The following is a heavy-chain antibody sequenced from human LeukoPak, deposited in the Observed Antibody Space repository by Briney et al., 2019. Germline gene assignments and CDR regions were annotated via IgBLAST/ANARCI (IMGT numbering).Heavy chain of an antibody. CDR3: ARRQCSGGSCYYFDS. V-gene: IGHV5-51*01. D-gene: IGHD2-15*01. CDR2: IHPGDSST. Sequence: GESLKISRKGLGYNFSNYWIGWVRQMPGKGLEWMGIIHPGDSSTRYSPSLQGQVTILSDKSINTAYLQWSSLKASDTAMYYCARRQCSGGSCYYFDSWGQGTLVTVSS. CDR1: GYNFSNYW. J-gene: IGHJ4*02.